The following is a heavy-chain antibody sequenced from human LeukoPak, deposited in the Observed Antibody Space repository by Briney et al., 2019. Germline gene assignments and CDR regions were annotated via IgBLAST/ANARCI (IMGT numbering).Heavy chain of an antibody. Sequence: SVKVSCKASGGTFSSYAISWVRQAPGQGLEWMGRIIPIFGIANYAQKFQGRITITADKSTSTAYMELSSLRSEDTAVYYRARDGLEWEHIEEKGFDYWGQGTLVTVSS. CDR1: GGTFSSYA. CDR3: ARDGLEWEHIEEKGFDY. J-gene: IGHJ4*02. D-gene: IGHD1-26*01. V-gene: IGHV1-69*04. CDR2: IIPIFGIA.